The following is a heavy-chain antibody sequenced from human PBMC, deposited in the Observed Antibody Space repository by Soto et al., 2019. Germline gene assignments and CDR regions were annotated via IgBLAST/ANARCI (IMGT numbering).Heavy chain of an antibody. CDR3: ARGILTGYYSRFGGFDP. D-gene: IGHD3-9*01. V-gene: IGHV4-31*03. CDR1: GGSISSVGYY. J-gene: IGHJ5*02. Sequence: QVQLQESGPGLVKPSQTLSLTCTVSGGSISSVGYYWSWIRQHPGKGLELIGYIYYSGSTYYNPSLKSRVTISVDTSKNQFSLKLSSVTAADTAVYYCARGILTGYYSRFGGFDPWGQGTLVTVSS. CDR2: IYYSGST.